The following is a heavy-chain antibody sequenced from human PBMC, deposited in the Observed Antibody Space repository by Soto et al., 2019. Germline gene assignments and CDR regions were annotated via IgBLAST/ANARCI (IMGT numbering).Heavy chain of an antibody. CDR1: GFTFSSYG. Sequence: GGSLRLSCAASGFTFSSYGMHWVRQAPGKGLEWVAVISYDGSNKYYADSVKGRFTISRDNSKNTLYLQMNSLRAEDTAVYYCAKDQNDILTADYYYYYGMDVWGQGTTVTVSS. J-gene: IGHJ6*02. CDR3: AKDQNDILTADYYYYYGMDV. CDR2: ISYDGSNK. V-gene: IGHV3-30*18. D-gene: IGHD3-9*01.